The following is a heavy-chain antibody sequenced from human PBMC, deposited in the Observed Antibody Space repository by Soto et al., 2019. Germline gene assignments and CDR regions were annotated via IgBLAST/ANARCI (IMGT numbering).Heavy chain of an antibody. J-gene: IGHJ6*03. CDR3: AKESDYYYYYMDV. CDR1: GFIFSSRG. V-gene: IGHV3-30*18. Sequence: SLRLSCTVSGFIFSSRGMHWVRQAPGKGLEWVAVISYDGSNEYYSDSVKGRFTISRDNSKNTLYLQMNSLRVEDTAVYFCAKESDYYYYYMDVWGKGTTVTVSS. CDR2: ISYDGSNE.